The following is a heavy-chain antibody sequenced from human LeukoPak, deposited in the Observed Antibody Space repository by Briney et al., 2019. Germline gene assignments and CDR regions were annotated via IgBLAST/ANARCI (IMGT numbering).Heavy chain of an antibody. Sequence: GGSLRLSCAASGFTIRSYWMSWVRQVPGKGLQWVANIKEDGSKTYYVDSVKGRFTISRDNAKNSLCLEMNSLRADDTAVYYCARDYANIVDYWGQGTLVTVSS. CDR3: ARDYANIVDY. CDR2: IKEDGSKT. V-gene: IGHV3-7*03. J-gene: IGHJ4*02. D-gene: IGHD3-16*01. CDR1: GFTIRSYW.